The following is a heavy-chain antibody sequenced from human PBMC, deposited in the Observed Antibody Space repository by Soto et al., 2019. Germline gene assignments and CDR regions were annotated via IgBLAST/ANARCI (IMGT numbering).Heavy chain of an antibody. V-gene: IGHV1-69*01. CDR3: AKVRYSSPMGYYYGMDV. J-gene: IGHJ6*02. Sequence: QAQLEQSGGEVKKPGSSVKVSCKASRVAFSKFIVTWVRQAPGLGLEWVGGIIPIFGTANYAQKFPGRVTITADESTSTSYMEVNNLRSEDTAVYYCAKVRYSSPMGYYYGMDVWGQGTTVTVSS. D-gene: IGHD6-19*01. CDR2: IIPIFGTA. CDR1: RVAFSKFI.